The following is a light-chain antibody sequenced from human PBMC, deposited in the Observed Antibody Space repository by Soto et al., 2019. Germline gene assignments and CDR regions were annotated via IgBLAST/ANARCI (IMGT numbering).Light chain of an antibody. CDR3: QQRSNWRDT. CDR1: QSVSSY. Sequence: EIVLTQSPATLSLSPGERATRSCRASQSVSSYLAWYQQKPGQAPRLLIYDASNRATGIPARFSGSGSGTDFTLTISSLEPEDFAVYYCQQRSNWRDTFGQGTKLEIK. CDR2: DAS. V-gene: IGKV3-11*01. J-gene: IGKJ2*01.